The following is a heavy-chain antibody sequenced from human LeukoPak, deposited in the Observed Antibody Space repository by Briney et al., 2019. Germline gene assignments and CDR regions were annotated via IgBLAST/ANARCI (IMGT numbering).Heavy chain of an antibody. CDR1: GGSFSGYY. V-gene: IGHV4-34*01. CDR2: INHSGST. Sequence: PPETLSLSCAVYGGSFSGYYWRWIRQSPGKGLEWIGEINHSGSTNYNPSLKSRVTISVDTSKNQFSLKLSSVTAADTAVYYCARGQVVPAAIFSIGVLAFDIWGQGTMVTVSS. D-gene: IGHD2-2*01. CDR3: ARGQVVPAAIFSIGVLAFDI. J-gene: IGHJ3*02.